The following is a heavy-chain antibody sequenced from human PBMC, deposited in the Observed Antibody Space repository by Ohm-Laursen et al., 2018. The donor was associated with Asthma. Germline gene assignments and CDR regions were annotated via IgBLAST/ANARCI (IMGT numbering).Heavy chain of an antibody. D-gene: IGHD2-8*01. CDR3: ALGPRIVLMVYAIRRYYYYYGMDV. J-gene: IGHJ6*02. V-gene: IGHV3-30*03. Sequence: SLRLSCAASGFTFSSYGMHWVRQAPGKGLEWVAVISYDGSNKYYADSVKGRFTISRDNSKNTLYLQMNSLRAEDTAVYYCALGPRIVLMVYAIRRYYYYYGMDVWGQGTTVTVSS. CDR1: GFTFSSYG. CDR2: ISYDGSNK.